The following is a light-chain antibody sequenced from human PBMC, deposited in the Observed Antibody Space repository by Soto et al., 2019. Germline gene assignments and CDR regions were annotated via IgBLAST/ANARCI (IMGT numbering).Light chain of an antibody. CDR1: QSVLSSSNNKNY. J-gene: IGKJ4*01. CDR3: QHYYSSPLT. V-gene: IGKV4-1*01. CDR2: WAS. Sequence: DIVMTQSPDSLAVSLGERATINCKSSQSVLSSSNNKNYLAWYQQKPGQPPKVLIYWASTRESGVPDRFSGSGYGTDFTLTISSLQAEDVAVYYCQHYYSSPLTFGGGTKVDIK.